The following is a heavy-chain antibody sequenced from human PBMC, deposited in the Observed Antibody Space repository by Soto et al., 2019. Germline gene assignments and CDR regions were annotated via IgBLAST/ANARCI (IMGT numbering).Heavy chain of an antibody. CDR1: GFSLSTSGVG. Sequence: SGPTLVKPTQTLTLTCTFSGFSLSTSGVGVGWIRQPPGKALEWLALIYWDDDKRYSPSLKSRLTITKDTSKNQVVLTMTNMDPVDTATYYCAHRRITIFGGEEIDYWGQGTLVTVSS. CDR3: AHRRITIFGGEEIDY. V-gene: IGHV2-5*02. J-gene: IGHJ4*02. CDR2: IYWDDDK. D-gene: IGHD3-3*01.